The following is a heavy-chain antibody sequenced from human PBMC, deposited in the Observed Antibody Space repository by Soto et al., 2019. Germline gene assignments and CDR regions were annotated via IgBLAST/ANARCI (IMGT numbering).Heavy chain of an antibody. D-gene: IGHD2-15*01. Sequence: ASVKVSCKASGGTFSSYAISWVRQAPGQGLEWMGGIIPIFGTANYAQKFQGRVTITADESTSTAYMELSSLRSEDTAVYYCAREDCSGGSCYTRWFDPWGQGTLVTVSS. CDR3: AREDCSGGSCYTRWFDP. J-gene: IGHJ5*02. V-gene: IGHV1-69*13. CDR2: IIPIFGTA. CDR1: GGTFSSYA.